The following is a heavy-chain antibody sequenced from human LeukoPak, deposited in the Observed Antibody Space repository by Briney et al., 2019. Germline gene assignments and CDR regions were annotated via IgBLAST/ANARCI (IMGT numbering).Heavy chain of an antibody. V-gene: IGHV1-8*03. J-gene: IGHJ4*02. D-gene: IGHD6-19*01. CDR1: GYTFTSYD. Sequence: ASVKVSCKASGYTFTSYDINWVRQATGQGLEWMGWMNPNSGNTGYAQKFQGRVTITRNTSISTAYMELRSLRSDDTAVYYCARVKMSSGWSHFGYWGQGTLVTVSS. CDR3: ARVKMSSGWSHFGY. CDR2: MNPNSGNT.